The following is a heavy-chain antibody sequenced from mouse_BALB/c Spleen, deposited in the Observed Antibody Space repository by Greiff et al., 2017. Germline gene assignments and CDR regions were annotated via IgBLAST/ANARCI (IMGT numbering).Heavy chain of an antibody. J-gene: IGHJ3*01. V-gene: IGHV1-15*01. CDR3: TTGGFAY. CDR1: GYTFTDYE. Sequence: VQLMESGAELVRPGASVTLSCKASGYTFTDYEMHWVKQTPVHGLEWIGAIDPETGGTAYNQKFKGKATLTADKSSSTAYMELRSLTSEDSAVYYCTTGGFAYWGQGTLVTVSA. CDR2: IDPETGGT.